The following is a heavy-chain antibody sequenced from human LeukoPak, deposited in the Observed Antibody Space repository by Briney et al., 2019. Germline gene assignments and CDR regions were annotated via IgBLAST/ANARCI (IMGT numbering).Heavy chain of an antibody. J-gene: IGHJ4*02. CDR2: IYYSGST. CDR1: GGSISSYY. Sequence: PSETLSLTCTVSGGSISSYYWSWIRQPPGKGLEWIGYIYYSGSTNYNPSLKSRVTISVDTSKNQFSLKLSSVTAADTAVYYCAGSQRWLQQKPFDYWGQGTLVTVSS. CDR3: AGSQRWLQQKPFDY. V-gene: IGHV4-59*01. D-gene: IGHD5-18*01.